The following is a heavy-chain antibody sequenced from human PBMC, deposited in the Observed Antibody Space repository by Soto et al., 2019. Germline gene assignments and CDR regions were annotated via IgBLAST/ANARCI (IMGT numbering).Heavy chain of an antibody. CDR3: KSWDY. J-gene: IGHJ4*02. CDR1: EFSVSDNY. V-gene: IGHV3-53*04. Sequence: EVQLVESGGGLVLPGGSLRLACAASEFSVSDNYMNWVRQAPGKGLEWVAVIFSGGSTNYADSVKGRFTISRLKSENTLYLQMSSLRPEDTAVYFCKSWDYWGRGTLVTVSS. CDR2: IFSGGST.